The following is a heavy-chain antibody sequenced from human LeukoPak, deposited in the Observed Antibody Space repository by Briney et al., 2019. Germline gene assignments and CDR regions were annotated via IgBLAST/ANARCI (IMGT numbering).Heavy chain of an antibody. CDR1: GYTFTGYY. Sequence: ASVKVSRKASGYTFTGYYIHWVRQAPGQGLEWMGWIKPNSGATDYAQKFHGRVTMTRDTSISTAYMELSSLTSDDTAVYYCARVNSSNSLGWFDPWGQGTLVSVSS. CDR3: ARVNSSNSLGWFDP. V-gene: IGHV1-2*02. J-gene: IGHJ5*02. D-gene: IGHD4-23*01. CDR2: IKPNSGAT.